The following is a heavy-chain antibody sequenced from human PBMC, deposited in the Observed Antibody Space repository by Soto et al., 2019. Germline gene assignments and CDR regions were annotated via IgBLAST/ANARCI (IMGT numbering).Heavy chain of an antibody. V-gene: IGHV4-34*01. CDR1: GGSFSGYY. Sequence: SETLSLTCAVEGGSFSGYYLSWISQPPGKGLEWIGEINHSGSTNYNPSLKSRVTISVDTSKNQFSLKLSSVTAADTAVYYCASVITAHYYMDVWGKGTTVTVSS. CDR2: INHSGST. CDR3: ASVITAHYYMDV. J-gene: IGHJ6*03. D-gene: IGHD1-20*01.